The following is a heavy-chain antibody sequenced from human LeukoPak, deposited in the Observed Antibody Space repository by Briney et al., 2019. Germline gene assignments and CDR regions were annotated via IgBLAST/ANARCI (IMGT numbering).Heavy chain of an antibody. D-gene: IGHD5-12*01. J-gene: IGHJ5*02. Sequence: GASVKVSCKASGYTFTDYYIHWGRQAPGQGLEWMGWINPNSGGTKYAQKFQGRVTMTTDTSISTAYMEMSRLTSDDTAVYYCARDAHNGYEFHDWFDPWGQGALVTVSS. CDR3: ARDAHNGYEFHDWFDP. CDR2: INPNSGGT. CDR1: GYTFTDYY. V-gene: IGHV1-2*02.